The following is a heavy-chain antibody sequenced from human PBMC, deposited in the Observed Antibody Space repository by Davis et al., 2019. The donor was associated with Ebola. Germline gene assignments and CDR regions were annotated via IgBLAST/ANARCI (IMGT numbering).Heavy chain of an antibody. J-gene: IGHJ5*02. CDR2: IYYSGST. CDR1: GGSISSYY. Sequence: PSETLSLTCTVSGGSISSYYWSWIRQPPGKGLEWIGYIYYSGSTNYNPSLKSRVTISVDTSKNQFSLKLSSVTAADTAVYYCARIGYCSGGSCPNWFDPWGQGTLVTVSS. CDR3: ARIGYCSGGSCPNWFDP. D-gene: IGHD2-15*01. V-gene: IGHV4-59*01.